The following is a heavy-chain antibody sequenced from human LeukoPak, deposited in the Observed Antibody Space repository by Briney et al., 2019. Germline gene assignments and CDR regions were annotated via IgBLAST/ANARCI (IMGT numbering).Heavy chain of an antibody. CDR3: AKDIRPIYYYCGMDV. Sequence: TGGSLRLSCAASGFTFDDYAMHWVRQAPGKGLEWVSGISWNSGSIGYADSVKGRFTISRDNAKNSLYLQMNSLRAEDTALYYCAKDIRPIYYYCGMDVWGQGITVTVSS. J-gene: IGHJ6*02. CDR2: ISWNSGSI. V-gene: IGHV3-9*01. CDR1: GFTFDDYA.